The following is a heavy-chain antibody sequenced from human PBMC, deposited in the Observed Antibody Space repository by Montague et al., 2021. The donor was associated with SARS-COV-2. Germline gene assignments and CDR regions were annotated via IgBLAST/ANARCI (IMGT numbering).Heavy chain of an antibody. CDR3: AIVAGGCSSHSCYLYF. Sequence: SETLSLTCTVSGVSITSNNWRRFVRQPPEKGLGLICEDHPSGSTNYNPSLMSRVTISVDESKNQFSLKVNSVTAADTAVCFCAIVAGGCSSHSCYLYFWSQGTLVTVSS. CDR1: GVSITSNNW. J-gene: IGHJ4*02. V-gene: IGHV4-4*02. D-gene: IGHD2-15*01. CDR2: DHPSGST.